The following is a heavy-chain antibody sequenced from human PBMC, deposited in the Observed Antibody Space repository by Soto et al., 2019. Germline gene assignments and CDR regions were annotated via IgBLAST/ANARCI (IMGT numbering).Heavy chain of an antibody. J-gene: IGHJ1*01. CDR2: IKQDGSEK. Sequence: EVQLVESGGGLVQPGGSLRLSCAASGFTFSTYWMFWVRQAPGKGLEWVATIKQDGSEKLYVDSVKGRFTISRDNAKNSLQVQMNSLRVEDTAVYFWAGAPGWRIEHWGQGTLVTVSS. CDR3: AGAPGWRIEH. V-gene: IGHV3-7*04. CDR1: GFTFSTYW.